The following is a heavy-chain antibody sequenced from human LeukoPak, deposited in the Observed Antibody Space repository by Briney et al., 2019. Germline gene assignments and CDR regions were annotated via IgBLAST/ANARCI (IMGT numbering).Heavy chain of an antibody. CDR2: ISSSSSYI. D-gene: IGHD4-17*01. V-gene: IGHV3-21*01. CDR1: GFTFSSYS. CDR3: ARVREYGDYGDY. Sequence: GGSLRLSCAASGFTFSSYSMNWVRQAPGKGLEWVSSISSSSSYIYYADSVKGRFTISRDNAKNSLYLQMNSLRAEDTAVYYCARVREYGDYGDYWGQGTLVTVSS. J-gene: IGHJ4*02.